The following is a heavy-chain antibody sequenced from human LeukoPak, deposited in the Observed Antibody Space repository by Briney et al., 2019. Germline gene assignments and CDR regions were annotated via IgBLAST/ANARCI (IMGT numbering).Heavy chain of an antibody. CDR1: GDSVSSNSAA. D-gene: IGHD5-18*01. J-gene: IGHJ6*02. CDR2: TYYRSKCYN. Sequence: SQTLSLTCAISGDSVSSNSAAGNWIRQSPSRGLGWLGRTYYRSKCYNDYAISVKSRTTVNPDTSKNQFSLELNSVTPEDTAVYYCARGSPLTANYYGMDVWGQGTTVTVSS. V-gene: IGHV6-1*01. CDR3: ARGSPLTANYYGMDV.